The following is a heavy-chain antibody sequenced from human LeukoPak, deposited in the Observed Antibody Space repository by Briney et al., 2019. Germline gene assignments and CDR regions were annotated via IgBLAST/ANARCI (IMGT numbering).Heavy chain of an antibody. D-gene: IGHD6-6*01. CDR1: GFTFSDYW. J-gene: IGHJ4*02. CDR3: ARRGGSSSRRSPIDY. CDR2: IKQDGSEK. Sequence: GGSLRLSCAASGFTFSDYWMTWVRQAPGKGPEWVANIKQDGSEKYYVDSVRGRFTISRDNAKNSLFLQMSSPRVEDTAVYYCARRGGSSSRRSPIDYWGQGTLVTVSS. V-gene: IGHV3-7*01.